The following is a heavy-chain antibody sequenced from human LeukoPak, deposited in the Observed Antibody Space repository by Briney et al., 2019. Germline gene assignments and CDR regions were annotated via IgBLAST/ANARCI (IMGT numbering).Heavy chain of an antibody. J-gene: IGHJ4*02. CDR3: AGGSTLDRGLVYY. CDR1: GFTFSSYW. V-gene: IGHV3-74*01. D-gene: IGHD3-10*01. Sequence: GGSLRLSCAASGFTFSSYWMHWVRQGPGRGLVWVSRISGDESTTSYADSVKGRFTIFRDNAKNTLFLQMNSLRAEDTAVYYCAGGSTLDRGLVYYWGQGTLVTVSS. CDR2: ISGDESTT.